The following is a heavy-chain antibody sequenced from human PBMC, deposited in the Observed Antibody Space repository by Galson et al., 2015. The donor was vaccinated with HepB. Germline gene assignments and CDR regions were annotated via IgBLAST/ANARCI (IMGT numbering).Heavy chain of an antibody. V-gene: IGHV3-33*01. CDR2: IWYDGSNK. Sequence: SLRLSCAASGFTFSSYGMHWVRQAPGKGLEWVAVIWYDGSNKYYADSVKGRFTISRDNSKNTLYLQMNSLSAEDTAVYYCARDHCLGSCLFAGAFDIWGQGTMVTVSS. D-gene: IGHD2-15*01. CDR1: GFTFSSYG. CDR3: ARDHCLGSCLFAGAFDI. J-gene: IGHJ3*02.